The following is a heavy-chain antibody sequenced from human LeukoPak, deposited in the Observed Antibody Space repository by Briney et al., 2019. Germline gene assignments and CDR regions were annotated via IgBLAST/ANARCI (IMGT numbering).Heavy chain of an antibody. J-gene: IGHJ4*02. CDR2: IYHNGST. D-gene: IGHD3-16*01. CDR3: ARDSTFGGFDY. CDR1: GYSISSGYY. V-gene: IGHV4-38-2*02. Sequence: SETLSLTCTVSGYSISSGYYWGWIRQPPGKGLEWIGSIYHNGSTHYNPSLKSRVTISVDTSKNQFSLKLSSVTAADTAVYYCARDSTFGGFDYWGQGTLVTVSS.